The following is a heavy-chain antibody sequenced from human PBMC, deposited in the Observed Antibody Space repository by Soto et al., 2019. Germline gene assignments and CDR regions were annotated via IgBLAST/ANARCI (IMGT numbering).Heavy chain of an antibody. CDR3: AMDLYGGSSRFDY. CDR1: GFTFSNNG. J-gene: IGHJ4*02. D-gene: IGHD2-15*01. Sequence: QVQLVESGGGVVQPGRSLRLSCVASGFTFSNNGIHWVRQAPGKGLEWVAVISSDGSKKYYADSVKGRFTISRDNSKNPLYLQMHSLTAEDTAVYYCAMDLYGGSSRFDYWGQGTLVTGSS. V-gene: IGHV3-30*03. CDR2: ISSDGSKK.